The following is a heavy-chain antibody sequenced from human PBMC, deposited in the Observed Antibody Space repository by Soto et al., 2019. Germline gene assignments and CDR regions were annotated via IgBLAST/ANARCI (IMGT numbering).Heavy chain of an antibody. D-gene: IGHD2-8*01. J-gene: IGHJ4*02. Sequence: PXGSLRLCFLASGFNFSNFDMNWVRQAPGRGLEWISLISERGITTTYADSVRSRFTVSRDNAQSSLYLQMDRLTVEDTGVYYCARGGVVWGRGDLVTVSS. CDR1: GFNFSNFD. CDR3: ARGGVV. CDR2: ISERGITT. V-gene: IGHV3-48*03.